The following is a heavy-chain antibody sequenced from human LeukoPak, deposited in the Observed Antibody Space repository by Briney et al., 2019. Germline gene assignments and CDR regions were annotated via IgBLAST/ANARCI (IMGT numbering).Heavy chain of an antibody. Sequence: GGSLRLSCAASGLTFSGYAMSGVRQAPGKGLEGGSGISGSGGSTYYADSVKGRFTISRDNSKNALYLQMDSLRAEDTAVYYCAKDRFGYDPSPGEIDYWGQGTLVTVSS. CDR3: AKDRFGYDPSPGEIDY. D-gene: IGHD3-10*01. J-gene: IGHJ4*02. CDR1: GLTFSGYA. V-gene: IGHV3-23*01. CDR2: ISGSGGST.